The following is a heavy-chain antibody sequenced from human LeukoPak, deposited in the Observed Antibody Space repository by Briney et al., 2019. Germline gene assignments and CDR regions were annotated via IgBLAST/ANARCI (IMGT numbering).Heavy chain of an antibody. D-gene: IGHD3-16*01. CDR1: GFTFSSYS. Sequence: PGGSLRLSCAASGFTFSSYSMNWVRQAPGKGLEWVSSISSSSSYIYYADSVKGRFTISRDNAKTSLYLQMNSLRAEDTAVYYCARVGGDYYYYYGMDVWGQGTTVTVSS. V-gene: IGHV3-21*01. CDR2: ISSSSSYI. CDR3: ARVGGDYYYYYGMDV. J-gene: IGHJ6*02.